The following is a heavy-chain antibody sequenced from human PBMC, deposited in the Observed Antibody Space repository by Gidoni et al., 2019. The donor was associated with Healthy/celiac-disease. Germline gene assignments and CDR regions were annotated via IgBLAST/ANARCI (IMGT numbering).Heavy chain of an antibody. V-gene: IGHV4-31*03. CDR2: IYYSGST. Sequence: QVQLQESGPRLVKPSQTLSLTLTVSGGSISSGCYYCSWIRQHPGKGLEWIGYIYYSGSTYYNPSLKSRVTISVDTSKNQFSLKLSSVTAADTAVYYCARARFEYCSSTSCYFDWFDPWGQGTLVTVSS. CDR3: ARARFEYCSSTSCYFDWFDP. D-gene: IGHD2-2*01. CDR1: GGSISSGCYY. J-gene: IGHJ5*02.